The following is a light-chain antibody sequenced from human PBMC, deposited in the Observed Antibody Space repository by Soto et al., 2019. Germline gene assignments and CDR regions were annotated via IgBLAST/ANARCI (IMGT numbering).Light chain of an antibody. Sequence: EIVLTQSPGTLSLSPGERATLSCRASQSVSRYLAWYQHRPGQPPRLLIYGAFNRAAGIPARFSGSESGTDFTLTISSLEPEDSAVYYCQQRNIWPPVTFGQGTRLEI. V-gene: IGKV3-11*01. J-gene: IGKJ5*01. CDR3: QQRNIWPPVT. CDR2: GAF. CDR1: QSVSRY.